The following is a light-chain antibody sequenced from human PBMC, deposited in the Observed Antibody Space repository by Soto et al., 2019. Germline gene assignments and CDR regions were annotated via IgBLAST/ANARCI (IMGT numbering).Light chain of an antibody. CDR3: VVWDDSLNVVV. V-gene: IGLV1-44*01. CDR2: SNN. J-gene: IGLJ2*01. CDR1: NSNIGTNT. Sequence: QSVLTQPPSASGTPGQRVTISCSGSNSNIGTNTVNWYQQLPGTAPKLLIYSNNQRPSGVPDRFSGSKSGTSASLAISGLQSEHEADYYCVVWDDSLNVVVFGGGTKLTVL.